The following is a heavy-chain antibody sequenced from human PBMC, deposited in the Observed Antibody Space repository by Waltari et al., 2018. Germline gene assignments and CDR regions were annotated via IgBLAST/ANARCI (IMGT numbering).Heavy chain of an antibody. Sequence: EVQLVESGGGLVQPGGSLRLSCAASGFIFSSYWMSWVRQAPGKGLEWVASMEQDGTENYYLAAVKGRFTSSRDNAKNSLFLQRNSLRAEDTAVYYCARTAYSSGWYQTWYFDLWGRGTLVTVSS. D-gene: IGHD6-19*01. CDR2: MEQDGTEN. CDR1: GFIFSSYW. J-gene: IGHJ2*01. CDR3: ARTAYSSGWYQTWYFDL. V-gene: IGHV3-7*01.